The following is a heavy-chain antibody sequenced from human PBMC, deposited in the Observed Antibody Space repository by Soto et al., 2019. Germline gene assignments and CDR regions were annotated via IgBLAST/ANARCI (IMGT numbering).Heavy chain of an antibody. Sequence: EVQLLESGGALVQPGGSLRLSCAASGFTFSSHAMTWVRQAPGKGLEWVSAISGSGGTTYYAGSVKGRFTISRDNSKNTLYLQMNSLRAEDTAVYYCAKDVSIAAAYYFDYWGQGTLVTVSS. V-gene: IGHV3-23*01. CDR3: AKDVSIAAAYYFDY. CDR2: ISGSGGTT. J-gene: IGHJ4*02. D-gene: IGHD6-13*01. CDR1: GFTFSSHA.